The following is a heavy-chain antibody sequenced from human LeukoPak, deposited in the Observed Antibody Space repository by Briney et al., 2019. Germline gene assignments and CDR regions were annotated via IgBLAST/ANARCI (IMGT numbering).Heavy chain of an antibody. Sequence: GRSLRLSCAASGFTFDDYAMHWVRQAPGKGLEWVSGISWNSGSIGYADSVKGRFAISRDNAKNSLYLQMNSLRAEDTALYYCAKGYWYDSSAPPDYWGQGTLVTVSS. D-gene: IGHD3-22*01. J-gene: IGHJ4*02. CDR2: ISWNSGSI. CDR3: AKGYWYDSSAPPDY. V-gene: IGHV3-9*01. CDR1: GFTFDDYA.